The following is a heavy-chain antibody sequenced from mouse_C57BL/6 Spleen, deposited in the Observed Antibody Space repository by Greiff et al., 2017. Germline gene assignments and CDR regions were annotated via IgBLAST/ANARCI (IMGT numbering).Heavy chain of an antibody. V-gene: IGHV1-55*01. Sequence: VQLQQPGAELVKPGASVKLSCKASGYTFTSYWITWVKQRPGQGLEWIGDIYPGSGSTNYNEKFKGKATLAVDTSSSTAYMQLSSLTSEDSAVDYCARESTTVGYYCDYWGQGTTLTVSS. J-gene: IGHJ2*01. CDR3: ARESTTVGYYCDY. CDR1: GYTFTSYW. CDR2: IYPGSGST. D-gene: IGHD1-1*01.